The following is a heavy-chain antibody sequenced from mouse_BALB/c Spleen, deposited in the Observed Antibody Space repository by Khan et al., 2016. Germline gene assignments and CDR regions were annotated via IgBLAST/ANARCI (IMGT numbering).Heavy chain of an antibody. V-gene: IGHV4-1*02. CDR2: ISPDSSTI. Sequence: EVKLLESGGGLVQPGGSLKLSCAASGFDFSGYWMSWVRQAPGKGLEWIGEISPDSSTINYTPSLKDKFIISRDNAKNTLYLQMNKVRSEDTALYYCARPVYTLAMDLWGQGTSVTVTS. CDR3: ARPVYTLAMDL. J-gene: IGHJ4*01. CDR1: GFDFSGYW.